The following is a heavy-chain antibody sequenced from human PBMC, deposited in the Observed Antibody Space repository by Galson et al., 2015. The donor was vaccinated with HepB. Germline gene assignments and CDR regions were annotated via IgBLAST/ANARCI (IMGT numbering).Heavy chain of an antibody. CDR3: VAEGTGYFDC. D-gene: IGHD1-14*01. CDR2: INNRGDST. V-gene: IGHV3-64D*06. Sequence: SLRLSCAASGFAFSSYAMHWVRQAPGKGLECVSAINNRGDSTYYPDSVKGRFTITRDDSKSTLYLQMSSLRPEDTALYYCVAEGTGYFDCWGQGALVTVSS. CDR1: GFAFSSYA. J-gene: IGHJ4*02.